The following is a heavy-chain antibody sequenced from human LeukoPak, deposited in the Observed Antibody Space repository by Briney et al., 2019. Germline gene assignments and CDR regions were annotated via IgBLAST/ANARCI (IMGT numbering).Heavy chain of an antibody. CDR1: GYSISSGYY. V-gene: IGHV4-38-2*02. J-gene: IGHJ4*02. D-gene: IGHD3-16*02. Sequence: SETLTLTCTVSGYSISSGYYWGWIRQPPGKGLEWIGYIYYSGSTYYNPSLKSRVTISVDTSKNQFSLKLSSVTAADTAVYYCARDGDYDYVWGSYRRNYFDYWGQETLVTVSS. CDR3: ARDGDYDYVWGSYRRNYFDY. CDR2: IYYSGST.